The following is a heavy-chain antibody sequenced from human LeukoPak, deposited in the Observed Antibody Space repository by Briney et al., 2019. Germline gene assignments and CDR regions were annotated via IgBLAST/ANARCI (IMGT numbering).Heavy chain of an antibody. D-gene: IGHD3-10*01. V-gene: IGHV1-3*01. CDR1: GYTFTSYA. J-gene: IGHJ4*02. CDR2: INAGNGNT. CDR3: ARRHPLDYYGSGSYQKTRRYYFDY. Sequence: ASVKVSCKASGYTFTSYAMHWVRQAPGQRLEWMGWINAGNGNTKYSQKFQGRVTITRDTSASTAYMELSSLRSEDTAVYYCARRHPLDYYGSGSYQKTRRYYFDYWGQGTLVTVSS.